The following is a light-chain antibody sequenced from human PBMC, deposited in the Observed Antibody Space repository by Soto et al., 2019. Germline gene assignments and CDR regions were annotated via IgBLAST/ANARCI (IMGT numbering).Light chain of an antibody. CDR1: SSNIGNNY. CDR3: GTWDSSLSAGV. J-gene: IGLJ2*01. V-gene: IGLV1-51*01. CDR2: DNN. Sequence: QSVLTQPPSVSAAPGQKVTISCSGSSSNIGNNYVSWYQQLPGTAPKLLIYDNNKRPSGIPDRFSGSKSGTSATLGITGLRTGDEADHYCGTWDSSLSAGVFGGGTKLTVL.